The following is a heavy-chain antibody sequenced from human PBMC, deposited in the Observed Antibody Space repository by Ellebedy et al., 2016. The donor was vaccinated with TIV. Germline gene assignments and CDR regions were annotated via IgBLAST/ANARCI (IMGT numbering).Heavy chain of an antibody. V-gene: IGHV3-7*03. D-gene: IGHD2-8*01. CDR1: GFTFSNNY. J-gene: IGHJ6*03. CDR3: ARVRSVYHYMDV. CDR2: IKQDGTDK. Sequence: PGGSLRLSCAASGFTFSNNYMSWVRQAPGKGLEWVANIKQDGTDKYYVDSVKGRFTISRDNAKNSLYLQMNSLRAEDTAVYYCARVRSVYHYMDVWGKGTMVTVSS.